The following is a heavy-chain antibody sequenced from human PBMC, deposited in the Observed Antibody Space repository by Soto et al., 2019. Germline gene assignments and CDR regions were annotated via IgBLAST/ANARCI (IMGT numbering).Heavy chain of an antibody. CDR3: ARRWGEGRVDY. V-gene: IGHV4-4*02. D-gene: IGHD3-10*01. CDR1: GGSISSSNW. Sequence: QVQLQESGPGLVKPSGTLSLTCAVSGGSISSSNWWSWVRQPPGKGLQWIGEIYHSGSTNYIPSLKSRVPISVDKSRNQFSLKLSSVPAADTAVYYCARRWGEGRVDYWGQGTLVTVSS. J-gene: IGHJ4*02. CDR2: IYHSGST.